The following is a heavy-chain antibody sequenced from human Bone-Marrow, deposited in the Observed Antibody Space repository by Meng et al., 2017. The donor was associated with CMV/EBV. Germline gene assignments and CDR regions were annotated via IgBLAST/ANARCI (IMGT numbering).Heavy chain of an antibody. CDR3: AKDYYSNYNPYYYYYGMDV. CDR1: GYSFTSYW. D-gene: IGHD4-11*01. V-gene: IGHV5-51*01. CDR2: IYPGDSDT. Sequence: GGSLRLSCKGSGYSFTSYWIGWVRQMPGKGLEWMGIIYPGDSDTRYSPSFQGQVTISADKSISTAYLQWSSLKASDTAMYYCAKDYYSNYNPYYYYYGMDVWGQGTTVTVSS. J-gene: IGHJ6*02.